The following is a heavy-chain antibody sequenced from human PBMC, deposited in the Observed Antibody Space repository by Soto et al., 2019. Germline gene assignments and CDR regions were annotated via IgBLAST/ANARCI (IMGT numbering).Heavy chain of an antibody. J-gene: IGHJ6*02. CDR1: GGSFSGYY. CDR2: INHRGST. D-gene: IGHD3-3*01. Sequence: SETLSLTCAVYGGSFSGYYWSWIRQPPGKGLEWIGEINHRGSTNYNPSLKSRVTISVDTSKNQFSLKLSSVTAADTAVYYCARGLTICGVVTPYYYYYGMDVWGQGTTVTVSS. V-gene: IGHV4-34*01. CDR3: ARGLTICGVVTPYYYYYGMDV.